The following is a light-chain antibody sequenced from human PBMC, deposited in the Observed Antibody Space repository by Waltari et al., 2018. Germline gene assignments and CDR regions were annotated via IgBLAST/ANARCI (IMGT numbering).Light chain of an antibody. CDR1: QSISNW. CDR3: QQYNSYSLLS. J-gene: IGKJ4*01. Sequence: DIQMTQSPSTLPASVGDRVIISCRASQSISNWLAWYQQRPGKAPKLLVDKSSTLESGVPSRFSGSGSGTEFTLTISSLQPEDFATYYCQQYNSYSLLSFGGGTKVEIK. V-gene: IGKV1-5*03. CDR2: KSS.